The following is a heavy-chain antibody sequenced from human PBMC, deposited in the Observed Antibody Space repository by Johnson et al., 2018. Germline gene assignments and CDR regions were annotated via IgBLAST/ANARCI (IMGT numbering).Heavy chain of an antibody. CDR3: ARGPVFRTGKPYYYGMDV. Sequence: VQLLESGAEVKKPGASVKVSCKASGYTFTSYDINWVRQATGQGLEWMGWMNPNSGNTGYAQKFQGRVTMTRNTSISTAYMELSSLRSEDTAVYYCARGPVFRTGKPYYYGMDVWGQGTTVTVSS. J-gene: IGHJ6*02. CDR1: GYTFTSYD. CDR2: MNPNSGNT. D-gene: IGHD7-27*01. V-gene: IGHV1-8*01.